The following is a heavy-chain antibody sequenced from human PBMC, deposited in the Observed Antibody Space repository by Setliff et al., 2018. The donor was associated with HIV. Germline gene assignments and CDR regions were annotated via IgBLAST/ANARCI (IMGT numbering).Heavy chain of an antibody. J-gene: IGHJ4*02. D-gene: IGHD3-22*01. CDR2: IYYTGNT. CDR1: GVSVSGTAYY. Sequence: SETLSLTCTVSGVSVSGTAYYWAWIRQPPGRGLEWIGNIYYTGNTNHNSSLKSRISMSMVASKKQIFLKLSTVSAADTAVYYCARQQGDSRGFYPHFDYWGQGRLVTVSS. CDR3: ARQQGDSRGFYPHFDY. V-gene: IGHV4-39*01.